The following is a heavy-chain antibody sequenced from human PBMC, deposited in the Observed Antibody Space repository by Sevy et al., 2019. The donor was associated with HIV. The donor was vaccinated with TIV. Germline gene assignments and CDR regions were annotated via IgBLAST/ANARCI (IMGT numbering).Heavy chain of an antibody. CDR2: ISNSGRTT. V-gene: IGHV3-11*04. J-gene: IGHJ3*02. CDR1: GFTFSDYY. CDR3: VRDRSASWIDAFDI. Sequence: GGSLRLSCAASGFTFSDYYMTWVRQAPGKGLEWIAYISNSGRTTHNADSVDGRFTISRDNAKNPLYLQMNSLRVEETAVYYCVRDRSASWIDAFDIWGRGARVTVSS. D-gene: IGHD2-2*03.